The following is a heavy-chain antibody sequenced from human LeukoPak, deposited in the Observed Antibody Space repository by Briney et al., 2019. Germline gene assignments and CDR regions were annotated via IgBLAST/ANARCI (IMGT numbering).Heavy chain of an antibody. Sequence: ASVKVSCKTSGYTFTSYGISWVRQAPGQALEWMGWISAYNGNTNYAQKFQGRVTMNRDMSTTTVYMELTSLRSEDTAVYYCARDPLRGIVGPQTFDYWGQGTLVTVSS. CDR1: GYTFTSYG. CDR3: ARDPLRGIVGPQTFDY. J-gene: IGHJ4*02. V-gene: IGHV1-18*01. CDR2: ISAYNGNT. D-gene: IGHD1-26*01.